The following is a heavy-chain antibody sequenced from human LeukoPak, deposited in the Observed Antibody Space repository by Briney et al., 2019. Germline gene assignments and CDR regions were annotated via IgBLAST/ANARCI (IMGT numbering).Heavy chain of an antibody. CDR1: GFTFSSYA. CDR2: ISYDGSNK. J-gene: IGHJ4*02. D-gene: IGHD3-22*01. Sequence: GGSLRLSCAASGFTFSSYAMHWVRQAPGKGLEWVAVISYDGSNKYYADSVKGRFTISRDNSKNTLYLQMNSLRAEDTAVYYCARGEYYYDSSGYLNDYWGQGTLVTVSS. V-gene: IGHV3-30-3*01. CDR3: ARGEYYYDSSGYLNDY.